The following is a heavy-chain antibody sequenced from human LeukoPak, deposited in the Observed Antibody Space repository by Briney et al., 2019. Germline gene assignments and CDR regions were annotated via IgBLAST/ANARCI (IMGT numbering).Heavy chain of an antibody. J-gene: IGHJ4*02. D-gene: IGHD6-13*01. CDR1: GFTFSSYS. CDR3: ARGFIRRGSSRKTQDY. CDR2: ISSSSSYI. V-gene: IGHV3-21*01. Sequence: PGGSLRLSCAASGFTFSSYSMNWVRQAPGKGLEWVSSISSSSSYIYYADSVKGRFTISRDNAKNSLYLQMNSLRAEDTAVYYCARGFIRRGSSRKTQDYWGQGTLVTVSS.